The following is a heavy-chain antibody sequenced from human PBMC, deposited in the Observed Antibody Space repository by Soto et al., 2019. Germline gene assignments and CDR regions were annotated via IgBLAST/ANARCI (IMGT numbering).Heavy chain of an antibody. CDR1: GFTFSSYA. J-gene: IGHJ4*02. Sequence: PGESLKISCAASGFTFSSYAMSWVRQAPGKGLEWVSAISGSGGSTYYADSVKGRFTISRDNSKNTLYLQMNSLRAEDTAVYYCAKNHAVAGPKTFYYWGQGTLVTVSS. CDR2: ISGSGGST. D-gene: IGHD6-19*01. CDR3: AKNHAVAGPKTFYY. V-gene: IGHV3-23*01.